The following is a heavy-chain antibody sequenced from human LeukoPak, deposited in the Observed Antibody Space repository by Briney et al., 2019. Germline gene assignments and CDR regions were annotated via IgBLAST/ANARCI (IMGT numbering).Heavy chain of an antibody. V-gene: IGHV1-46*01. D-gene: IGHD6-19*01. CDR3: AALAVAGPFDY. CDR2: INPSGGST. J-gene: IGHJ4*02. CDR1: GYTFTSNY. Sequence: ASVKVSCKASGYTFTSNYMHWVRQAPGQGLEWMGIINPSGGSTSYAQKFQGRVTMTRDTSTSTVYMELSSLRSEDTAVYYCAALAVAGPFDYWGQGTLVTVSS.